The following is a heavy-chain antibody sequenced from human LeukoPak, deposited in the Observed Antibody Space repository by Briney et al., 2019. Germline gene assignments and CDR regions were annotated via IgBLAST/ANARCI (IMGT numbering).Heavy chain of an antibody. D-gene: IGHD5-18*01. Sequence: GGSLRLSCAASGFTFSNYWMTWVRQAPGKGLEWVANIKQDGSDKYYMDSVKGRFTISRDNARNSLYLQMNSLRAEDTAVYYCASPSTGYSYGYDDAFDIWGQGTMVTVSS. CDR3: ASPSTGYSYGYDDAFDI. V-gene: IGHV3-7*03. CDR1: GFTFSNYW. J-gene: IGHJ3*02. CDR2: IKQDGSDK.